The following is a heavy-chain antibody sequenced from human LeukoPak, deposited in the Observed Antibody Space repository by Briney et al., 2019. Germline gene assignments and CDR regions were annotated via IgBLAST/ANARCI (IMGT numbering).Heavy chain of an antibody. CDR1: GDSVSSNSAA. D-gene: IGHD3-10*01. J-gene: IGHJ4*02. V-gene: IGHV6-1*01. CDR3: ASDRTADGWFGTFDY. Sequence: SQTLSLTCAISGDSVSSNSAAWNWIRQSPSRGLEWLGRTYYRSKWYNDYPVSVKSRITINPDTSKNQFSLQLNSVAPEDTAVYYCASDRTADGWFGTFDYWGQGTLVTVSS. CDR2: TYYRSKWYN.